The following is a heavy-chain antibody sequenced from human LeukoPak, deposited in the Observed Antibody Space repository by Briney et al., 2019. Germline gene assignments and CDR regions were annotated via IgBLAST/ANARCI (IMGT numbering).Heavy chain of an antibody. V-gene: IGHV4-30-2*01. CDR1: GGSISSGGYY. CDR3: ARESYKGRYFDY. Sequence: SETLSLTCTVSGGSISSGGYYWSWIRQPPGKGLEWIGYIYHSGSTYYNPSLKSRVTISVDRSKNQFSLKLSSVTAADTAVYYCARESYKGRYFDYWGQGTLVTVSS. J-gene: IGHJ4*02. D-gene: IGHD1-14*01. CDR2: IYHSGST.